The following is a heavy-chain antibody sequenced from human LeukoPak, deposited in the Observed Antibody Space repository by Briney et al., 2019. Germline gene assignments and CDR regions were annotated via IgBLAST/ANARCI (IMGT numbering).Heavy chain of an antibody. Sequence: PGGSLRLSCAASGFTFSSYSMNWVRQAPGKGLEWVSYISSSSSTIYYADSVKGRFTISRDNAKNSLYLQMNSLRAEDTAVYYCARGCSSTSCYYYFDYWGQGTLVTVSS. CDR2: ISSSSSTI. D-gene: IGHD2-2*01. J-gene: IGHJ4*02. V-gene: IGHV3-48*04. CDR3: ARGCSSTSCYYYFDY. CDR1: GFTFSSYS.